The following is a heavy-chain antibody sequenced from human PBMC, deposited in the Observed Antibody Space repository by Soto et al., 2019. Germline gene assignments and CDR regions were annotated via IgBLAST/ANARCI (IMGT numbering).Heavy chain of an antibody. Sequence: ASVKVSCKASGYTFTSYGISWVRQAPGQGLEWMGWISAYNGNTNYAQKLQGRVTMTTDTSTSTAYKELRSLRSDDTAVYYCARVPLPLEWFSSHDYWGQGTLVTVSS. CDR3: ARVPLPLEWFSSHDY. V-gene: IGHV1-18*01. D-gene: IGHD3-3*01. J-gene: IGHJ4*02. CDR2: ISAYNGNT. CDR1: GYTFTSYG.